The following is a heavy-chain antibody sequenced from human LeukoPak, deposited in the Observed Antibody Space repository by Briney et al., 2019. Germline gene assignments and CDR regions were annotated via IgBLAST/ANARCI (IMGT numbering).Heavy chain of an antibody. V-gene: IGHV3-7*01. D-gene: IGHD3-22*01. CDR1: GFTFSNYW. J-gene: IGHJ4*02. CDR3: ARVRYSDSSVLTRKRSYYFDY. CDR2: IKEDGSEK. Sequence: GGSLRLSCAASGFTFSNYWMSWVRQAPGKGLEWVANIKEDGSEKYYVDSVKGRFTISRDNAKKSLYLQMNSLRAEDTAVYYCARVRYSDSSVLTRKRSYYFDYWGQGTLVTVSS.